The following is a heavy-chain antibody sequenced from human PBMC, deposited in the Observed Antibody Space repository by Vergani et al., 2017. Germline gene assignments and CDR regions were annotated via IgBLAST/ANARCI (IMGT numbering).Heavy chain of an antibody. CDR3: AREQHIVVARWGPPPAPGAFDI. Sequence: EVQLVESGGGLVQPGRSPRLSCAASGFTFDDYAMHWVRQAPGKGLEWVSGISWNSGSIGYADSVKGRFTISRDNAKNSLYLQMNSLRAEDTAVYYCAREQHIVVARWGPPPAPGAFDIWGQGTMVTVSS. CDR2: ISWNSGSI. CDR1: GFTFDDYA. J-gene: IGHJ3*02. D-gene: IGHD2-21*01. V-gene: IGHV3-9*01.